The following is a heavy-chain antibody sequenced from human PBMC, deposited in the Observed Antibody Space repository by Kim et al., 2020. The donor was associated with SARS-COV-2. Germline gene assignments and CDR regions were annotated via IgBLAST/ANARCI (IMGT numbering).Heavy chain of an antibody. Sequence: SVKVSCKASGFTFTSSAVQWVRQARGQRLEWIGWIVVGSGNTNYAQKFQERVTITRDMSTSTAYMELSSLRSEDTAVYYCAADPPGYCSGGSCYERDYWGQGTLVTVSS. CDR3: AADPPGYCSGGSCYERDY. V-gene: IGHV1-58*01. D-gene: IGHD2-15*01. CDR2: IVVGSGNT. CDR1: GFTFTSSA. J-gene: IGHJ4*02.